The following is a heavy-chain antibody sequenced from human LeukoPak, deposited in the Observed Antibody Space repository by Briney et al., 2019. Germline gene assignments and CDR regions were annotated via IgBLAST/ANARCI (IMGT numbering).Heavy chain of an antibody. CDR1: EFTFRSYW. V-gene: IGHV3-7*03. Sequence: PGGSLRLSCAASEFTFRSYWMSWVRQAPGKGLEWVANIKQDGSEKYYVDSVKGRFTISRDNAKNSLYLQMNSLRAEDTAVYYCAKDPSSGELLLWSDYWGQGTLVTVSS. CDR2: IKQDGSEK. J-gene: IGHJ4*02. CDR3: AKDPSSGELLLWSDY. D-gene: IGHD1-26*01.